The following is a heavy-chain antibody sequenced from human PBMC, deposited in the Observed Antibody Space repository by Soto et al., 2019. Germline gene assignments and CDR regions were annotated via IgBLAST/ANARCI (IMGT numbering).Heavy chain of an antibody. CDR3: ARMRNNRSPKVAKISVWVEH. CDR2: INHSGST. CDR1: GGSFSGYY. Sequence: SETLSLTCAVYGGSFSGYYWSWIRQPPGKGLEWIGEINHSGSTNYNPSLKSRVTISVDTSKNQFSLKLSSVTAADTAWYYCARMRNNRSPKVAKISVWVEHWGQGTLVT. J-gene: IGHJ5*02. V-gene: IGHV4-34*01. D-gene: IGHD5-12*01.